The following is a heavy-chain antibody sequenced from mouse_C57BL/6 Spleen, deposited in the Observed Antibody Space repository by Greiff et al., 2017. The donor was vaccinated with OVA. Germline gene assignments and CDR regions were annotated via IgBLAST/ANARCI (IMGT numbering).Heavy chain of an antibody. J-gene: IGHJ1*03. V-gene: IGHV1-42*01. CDR1: GYSFTGYY. CDR2: INPSTGGT. Sequence: EVKLMESGPELVKPGASVKISCKASGYSFTGYYMNWVKQSPEKSLEWIGEINPSTGGTTYNQKFKAKATLTVDKSSSTAYMQLKSLTSEDSAVYYCARPGSSHWYFDVWGTGTTVTVSS. CDR3: ARPGSSHWYFDV. D-gene: IGHD1-1*01.